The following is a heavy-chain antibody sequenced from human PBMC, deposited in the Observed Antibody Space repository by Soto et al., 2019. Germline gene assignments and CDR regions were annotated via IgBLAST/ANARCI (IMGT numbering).Heavy chain of an antibody. CDR1: GFTFSSYA. J-gene: IGHJ5*01. CDR2: ISGSGGST. Sequence: GAPRRSSVASGFTFSSYAVSWVGQAPGKGLEWVSAISGSGGSTYYADSVKGRFTISRDNSKNTVFLQVNSLRAEDTAIYYCAKTGHIVLVPADKNWLDSWGQGTLVTVSS. CDR3: AKTGHIVLVPADKNWLDS. V-gene: IGHV3-23*01. D-gene: IGHD2-2*01.